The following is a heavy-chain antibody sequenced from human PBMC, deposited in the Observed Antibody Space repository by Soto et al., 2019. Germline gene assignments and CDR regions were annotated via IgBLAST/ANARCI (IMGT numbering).Heavy chain of an antibody. CDR3: ARHTSLLRFLEWLLPYFDY. V-gene: IGHV4-31*03. D-gene: IGHD3-3*01. CDR2: IYYSGST. J-gene: IGHJ4*02. CDR1: GGSISSGGYY. Sequence: SETLSLTCTVSGGSISSGGYYWSWIRQHPGKGLEWIGYIYYSGSTYYNPSLKSRVTISVDTSKNQFSLKLSSVTAADTAVYYCARHTSLLRFLEWLLPYFDYWGQGTLVTVSS.